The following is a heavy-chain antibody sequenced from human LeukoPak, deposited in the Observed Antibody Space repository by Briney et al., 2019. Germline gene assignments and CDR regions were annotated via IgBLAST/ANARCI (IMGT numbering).Heavy chain of an antibody. J-gene: IGHJ4*02. V-gene: IGHV4-39*01. D-gene: IGHD6-13*01. CDR1: GGSINSSSYY. Sequence: SETLSLTCTVSGGSINSSSYYWGWIRQPPGKGLEWIGNIFHSGSTYYDPPLKSRVTISVDTSKNQFSLKLNSVTAADTAVYYCARLVAAAGMLLDYWGQGTLVTVSS. CDR3: ARLVAAAGMLLDY. CDR2: IFHSGST.